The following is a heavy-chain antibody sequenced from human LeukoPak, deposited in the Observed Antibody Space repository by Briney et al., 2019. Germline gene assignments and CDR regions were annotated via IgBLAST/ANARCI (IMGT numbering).Heavy chain of an antibody. D-gene: IGHD5-18*01. Sequence: GGSLRLSCAASGFTFSSYAVHWVRQAPGKGLEYVSAISSNGGSTYYANSVKGRFTISRDNSKNTLYLQMGSLRAEDMAVYYCARDEGGYSYGPPRYWGQGTLVTVSS. CDR2: ISSNGGST. J-gene: IGHJ4*02. CDR3: ARDEGGYSYGPPRY. CDR1: GFTFSSYA. V-gene: IGHV3-64*01.